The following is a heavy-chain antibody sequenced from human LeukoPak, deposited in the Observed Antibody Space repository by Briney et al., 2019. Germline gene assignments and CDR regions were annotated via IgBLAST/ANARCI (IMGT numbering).Heavy chain of an antibody. J-gene: IGHJ4*02. V-gene: IGHV3-23*01. CDR3: AKPHPRSSSSWTFDY. CDR1: GFTFSSYA. CDR2: ISGSGGST. D-gene: IGHD6-13*01. Sequence: GGSLRLSCAASGFTFSSYAMSWVRQAPGKGLEWVSAISGSGGSTYYADSVKGRFTISRDNSKNTPYLQMNSLRAEDTAVYYCAKPHPRSSSSWTFDYWGQGTLVTVYS.